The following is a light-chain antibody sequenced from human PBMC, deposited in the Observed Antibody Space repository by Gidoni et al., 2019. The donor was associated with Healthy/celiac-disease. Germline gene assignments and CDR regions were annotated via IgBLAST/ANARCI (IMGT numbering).Light chain of an antibody. V-gene: IGLV3-9*01. Sequence: SYELTQPLSVSVDLGQTARITCGGNNIGSKNVHWYQQKPGQAPVLVIYRDSNRPSGIPERFAGSNSGNTATLTISRAQAGDEADYYCQVWDSSPAVVFGGGTKLTVL. CDR2: RDS. CDR3: QVWDSSPAVV. CDR1: NIGSKN. J-gene: IGLJ2*01.